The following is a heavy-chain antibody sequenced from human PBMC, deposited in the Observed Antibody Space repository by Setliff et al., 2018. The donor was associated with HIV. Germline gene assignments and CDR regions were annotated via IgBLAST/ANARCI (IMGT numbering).Heavy chain of an antibody. CDR2: IYANGYA. CDR1: GDSVSNYY. D-gene: IGHD3-10*01. J-gene: IGHJ4*02. CDR3: ARILISYGSGTHKYFDY. Sequence: SETLSLTCSASGDSVSNYYWSWIRQPAGKGLEYIGRIYANGYANYNPSLKSRVTMSVDTSKNQFSLNLTSVTAADTATYYCARILISYGSGTHKYFDYWGQGTVVTVSS. V-gene: IGHV4-4*07.